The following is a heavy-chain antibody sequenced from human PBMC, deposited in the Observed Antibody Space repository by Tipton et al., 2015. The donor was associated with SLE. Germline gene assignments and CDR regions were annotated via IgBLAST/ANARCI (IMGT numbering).Heavy chain of an antibody. CDR3: ARDRDIVLEPVPIPPAFDI. J-gene: IGHJ3*02. CDR1: GAFINSYS. V-gene: IGHV4-59*12. CDR2: NFYGGDT. Sequence: TLSLTCTVSGAFINSYSWTWIRQPPGKGLEWIGHNFYGGDTEYNPSLRSRVAISVDTSKNQFSLSLRSVTAADTAIYFCARDRDIVLEPVPIPPAFDIWGQGTTVTVSS. D-gene: IGHD2-8*02.